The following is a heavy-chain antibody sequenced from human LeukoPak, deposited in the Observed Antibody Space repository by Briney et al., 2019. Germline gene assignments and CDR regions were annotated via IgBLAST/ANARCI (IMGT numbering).Heavy chain of an antibody. J-gene: IGHJ4*02. CDR3: VKDGHYPDNSGYYYEDS. Sequence: GGSLRLSCAASGFTFGGYAMSWVRQAPGKGLEWVSLISGSGGAYDADSVQGRFTISRDNSKNTLYLQMNSLRAEDTAVYYCVKDGHYPDNSGYYYEDSWGQGTLVTVSS. CDR1: GFTFGGYA. V-gene: IGHV3-23*01. CDR2: ISGSGGA. D-gene: IGHD3-22*01.